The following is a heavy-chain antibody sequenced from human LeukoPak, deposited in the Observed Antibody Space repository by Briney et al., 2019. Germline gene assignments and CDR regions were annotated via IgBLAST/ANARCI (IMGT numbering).Heavy chain of an antibody. CDR2: IYHSGST. CDR3: ARDLLWFGEPSGDY. Sequence: SETLSLTCTVSGYSISSGYYWGWIRQPPGKGLEWIGSIYHSGSTYYNPSLESRVTISVDTSKNQFSLELSSVTAADTAVYYCARDLLWFGEPSGDYWGQGTLVTVSS. CDR1: GYSISSGYY. V-gene: IGHV4-38-2*02. D-gene: IGHD3-10*01. J-gene: IGHJ4*02.